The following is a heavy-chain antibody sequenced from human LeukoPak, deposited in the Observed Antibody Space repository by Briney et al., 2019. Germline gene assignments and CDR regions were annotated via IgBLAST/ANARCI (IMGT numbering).Heavy chain of an antibody. D-gene: IGHD6-19*01. CDR3: VRRDNTGWNYFDH. J-gene: IGHJ4*02. V-gene: IGHV4-59*08. CDR1: GGSINSHY. Sequence: PSETLSLTCTVSGGSINSHYWSWIRQPPGKGRQWIGDIYYSERTNYNPSLRSRVTISVDTSKNQLSLKLTSVLAADTAMYYCVRRDNTGWNYFDHWGQGILVTVSS. CDR2: IYYSERT.